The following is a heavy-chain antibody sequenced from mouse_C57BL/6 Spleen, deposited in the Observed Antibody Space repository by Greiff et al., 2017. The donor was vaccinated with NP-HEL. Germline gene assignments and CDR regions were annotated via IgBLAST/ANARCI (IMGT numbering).Heavy chain of an antibody. D-gene: IGHD4-1*02. Sequence: VKLMESGAELARPGASVKMSCKASGYTFTSYTMHWVKQRPGQGLEWIGYINPSSGYTKYNQKFKDKATLTADKSSSTAYMQLSSLTSEDSAVYYCARGPSTGDFYFDYWGQGTTLTVSS. CDR3: ARGPSTGDFYFDY. CDR2: INPSSGYT. CDR1: GYTFTSYT. J-gene: IGHJ2*01. V-gene: IGHV1-4*01.